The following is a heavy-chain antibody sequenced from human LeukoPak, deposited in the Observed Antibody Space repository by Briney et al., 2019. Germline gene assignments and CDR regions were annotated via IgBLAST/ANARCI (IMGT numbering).Heavy chain of an antibody. D-gene: IGHD6-13*01. CDR1: GYSFTSYW. CDR2: IYPGDSDT. Sequence: GESLKISCKGSGYSFTSYWIAWVRQMPGKGLEWMGIIYPGDSDTRYSPSFQGQVTISADKSISTAYLQWSSLKASGTAMYYCARSIAAAAPGVDYWGQGTPVTVSS. J-gene: IGHJ4*02. CDR3: ARSIAAAAPGVDY. V-gene: IGHV5-51*01.